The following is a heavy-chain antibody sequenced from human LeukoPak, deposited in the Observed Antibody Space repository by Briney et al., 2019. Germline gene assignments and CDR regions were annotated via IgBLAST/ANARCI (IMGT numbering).Heavy chain of an antibody. CDR2: IYNSGST. Sequence: PSETLSLTCTVSGGSISSYYWNWIRQPPGKGLEWIGYIYNSGSTNNNPSLKRRVTISVDTSKKQFSLKLSSVPAADTAVYYCARETPYGSGSYPFDYWGQGILVTVSS. J-gene: IGHJ4*02. CDR1: GGSISSYY. V-gene: IGHV4-59*01. D-gene: IGHD3-10*01. CDR3: ARETPYGSGSYPFDY.